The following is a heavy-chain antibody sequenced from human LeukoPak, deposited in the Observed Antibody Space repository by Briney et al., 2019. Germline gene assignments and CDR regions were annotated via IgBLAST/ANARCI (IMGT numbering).Heavy chain of an antibody. D-gene: IGHD1-26*01. Sequence: GGSLRLSCAASGFTFSSYSMNWVRQAPGKGLEWVSYISSSSSTIYYADSVKGRFTISRDNAKNSLYLQMNSLRAEDTAVYYCASKVSVGGTTIAFDMWGQGTMVTVSS. V-gene: IGHV3-48*04. CDR2: ISSSSSTI. CDR1: GFTFSSYS. J-gene: IGHJ3*02. CDR3: ASKVSVGGTTIAFDM.